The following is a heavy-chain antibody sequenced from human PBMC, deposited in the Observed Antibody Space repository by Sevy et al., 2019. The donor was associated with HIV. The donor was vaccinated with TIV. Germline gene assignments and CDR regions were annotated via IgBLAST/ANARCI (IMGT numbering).Heavy chain of an antibody. D-gene: IGHD4-4*01. CDR1: GFTFSSYS. V-gene: IGHV3-21*01. Sequence: GGSLRLSCAVSGFTFSSYSMNWVRQAPGKGLEWVSFISTSGTYKYYADSVKGRFTISRDNAKNSLFLQMNSLRADDTAVYYCARELNDYNDDMYSFDYWGQGTLVTVSS. CDR3: ARELNDYNDDMYSFDY. CDR2: ISTSGTYK. J-gene: IGHJ4*02.